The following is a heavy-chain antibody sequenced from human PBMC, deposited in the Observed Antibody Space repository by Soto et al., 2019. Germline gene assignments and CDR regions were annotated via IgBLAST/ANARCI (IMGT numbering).Heavy chain of an antibody. CDR2: VYYSGGA. CDR3: TRDGDGRMTTNPYYYYGMDV. CDR1: GGSISGYY. V-gene: IGHV4-59*01. Sequence: SETLSLTCTVSGGSISGYYWSWIRQPPGKGLEWIGNVYYSGGAKYNPSVKRRVSISVDTSKNQFSLNLSSVTAADTAVYYCTRDGDGRMTTNPYYYYGMDVWGPGTTVTVSS. D-gene: IGHD2-21*02. J-gene: IGHJ6*02.